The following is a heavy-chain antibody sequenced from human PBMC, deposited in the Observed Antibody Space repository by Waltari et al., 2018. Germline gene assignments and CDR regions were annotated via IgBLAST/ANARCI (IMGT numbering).Heavy chain of an antibody. CDR2: IDKSGFST. CDR3: AKDNGGFCTNDSCTYYSDS. D-gene: IGHD2-8*01. J-gene: IGHJ4*02. CDR1: GFTFNSYA. Sequence: EVHLLESGGGLVQPGGSLRLSCAASGFTFNSYAMTWVRQAPGKGLEWVSSIDKSGFSTYFADSVKGRFTLSRDSSKNTVYLQMKSLRAEDTAVYYCAKDNGGFCTNDSCTYYSDSWGQGALVTVSS. V-gene: IGHV3-23*05.